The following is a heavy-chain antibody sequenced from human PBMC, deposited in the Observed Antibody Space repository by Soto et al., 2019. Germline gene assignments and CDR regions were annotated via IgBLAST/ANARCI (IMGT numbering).Heavy chain of an antibody. D-gene: IGHD2-8*01. J-gene: IGHJ2*01. CDR2: IFDSGST. CDR1: GGSISGGVHS. V-gene: IGHV4-30-4*01. CDR3: AREIMPLTNDWYFDL. Sequence: QVQLQESGPGLVKPSETLSLTCTVSGGSISGGVHSWSWIRQPPGKGLEWIGHIFDSGSTYYNPSLTRRLTISVDTSKNQFSLRLSSVTAADTVVYYCAREIMPLTNDWYFDLWGRGTLVTVSS.